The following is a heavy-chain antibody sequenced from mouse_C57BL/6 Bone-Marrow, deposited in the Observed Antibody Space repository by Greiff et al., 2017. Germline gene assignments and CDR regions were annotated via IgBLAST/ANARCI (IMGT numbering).Heavy chain of an antibody. D-gene: IGHD2-3*01. CDR3: ARPLGWLLPYFDV. V-gene: IGHV1-7*01. J-gene: IGHJ1*03. CDR2: INPSSGYT. CDR1: GYTFTSYW. Sequence: VQLQQSGAELAKPGASVKLSCKASGYTFTSYWMHWVKQRPGQGLAWIGYINPSSGYTKYNQKFKDKATLTADKSSSTAYMQLSSLTYEDSAVYYCARPLGWLLPYFDVWGTGTTVTVSS.